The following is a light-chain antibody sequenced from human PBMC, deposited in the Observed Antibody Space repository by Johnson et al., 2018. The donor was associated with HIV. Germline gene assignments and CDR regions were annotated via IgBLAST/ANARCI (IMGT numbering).Light chain of an antibody. CDR3: GSWNSSLSAHDYV. CDR1: NSNIGNNY. Sequence: QSVLTQPPSVSAAQGQKVTISCSGSNSNIGNNYISWYQHLPGTAPKLLIYENNNRPSGIPDRFSGSKSATSATLGITGLQTGDETDYYCGSWNSSLSAHDYVFGTGTKVTVL. CDR2: ENN. J-gene: IGLJ1*01. V-gene: IGLV1-51*02.